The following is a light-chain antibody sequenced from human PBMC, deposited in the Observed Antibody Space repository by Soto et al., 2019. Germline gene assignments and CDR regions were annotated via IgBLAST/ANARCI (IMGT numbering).Light chain of an antibody. V-gene: IGLV2-14*01. CDR2: GVN. J-gene: IGLJ3*02. CDR1: SSDVGSHNF. CDR3: SSYTSTNTWV. Sequence: QSALTQPASVSGSPGQSITISCTGTSSDVGSHNFVSWHQQHPGKAPKFMIYGVNNRPSGVSHRFSGSKSGTTASLTISGHQAEDEADYYCSSYTSTNTWVFGGGTKLTVL.